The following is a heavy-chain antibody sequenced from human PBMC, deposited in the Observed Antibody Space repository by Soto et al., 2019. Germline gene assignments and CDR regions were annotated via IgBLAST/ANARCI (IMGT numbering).Heavy chain of an antibody. V-gene: IGHV2-5*02. Sequence: QITLKESGPPLVKPTQTLTLTCTFSGFSLSTIAVGVGWIRQPPGKALEWLAVIYWDDDKSYSPSLKGRLTITKDTSKNQVVLTMTNMDPVDTATYYCAHLYYHDKRIAYWGQGSLVTVSS. J-gene: IGHJ4*02. CDR2: IYWDDDK. CDR1: GFSLSTIAVG. CDR3: AHLYYHDKRIAY. D-gene: IGHD3-22*01.